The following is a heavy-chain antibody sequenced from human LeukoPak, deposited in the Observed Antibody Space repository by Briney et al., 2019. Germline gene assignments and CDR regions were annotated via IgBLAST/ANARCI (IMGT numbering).Heavy chain of an antibody. J-gene: IGHJ5*02. D-gene: IGHD2-15*01. CDR3: ARSHYPLHCSGGSCYSLPNWFDP. V-gene: IGHV3-48*01. Sequence: GGSLRLSCAASGFPFSSYSMNWVRQAPGKGLEWVSYISSSSSTIYYADSVKGRFTISRDNAKNSLYLQMNSLRAEDTAVYYCARSHYPLHCSGGSCYSLPNWFDPWGQGTLVTVSS. CDR1: GFPFSSYS. CDR2: ISSSSSTI.